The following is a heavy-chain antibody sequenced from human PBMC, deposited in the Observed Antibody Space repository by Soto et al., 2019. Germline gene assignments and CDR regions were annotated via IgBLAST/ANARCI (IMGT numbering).Heavy chain of an antibody. J-gene: IGHJ3*01. V-gene: IGHV3-23*01. D-gene: IGHD1-26*01. CDR3: AKGGAVILDPFAV. CDR1: GFTFSSFA. CDR2: VTSSASST. Sequence: GQLLESGGGMVQPGGSLRLSCAASGFTFSSFAMNWVRLPPGRGLEWVAAVTSSASSTHYADSVKGRFTISRDKSKNTHYLEMNSLSADATAVYYCAKGGAVILDPFAVWGQWTMVTVSS.